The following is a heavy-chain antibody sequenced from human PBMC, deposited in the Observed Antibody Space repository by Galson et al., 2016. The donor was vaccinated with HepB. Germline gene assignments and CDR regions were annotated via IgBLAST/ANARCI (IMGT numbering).Heavy chain of an antibody. CDR2: MRYSGNT. CDR3: ARSGGSAGMH. CDR1: GGPISGAY. D-gene: IGHD3-16*01. Sequence: SETLSLTCSVSGGPISGAYWSWTRQPPGKGLEWIAYMRYSGNTNYNPSLKSRVTISVDTSINQFSLRLSSVTAGDTAVYYCARSGGSAGMHWGQGTLVTVSS. V-gene: IGHV4-59*08. J-gene: IGHJ1*01.